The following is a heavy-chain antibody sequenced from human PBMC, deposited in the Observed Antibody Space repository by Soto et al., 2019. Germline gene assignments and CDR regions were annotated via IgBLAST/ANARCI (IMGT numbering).Heavy chain of an antibody. CDR1: GGSINSGDYY. CDR3: ARAQGIVATIRWFDP. CDR2: IYYSGST. D-gene: IGHD5-12*01. J-gene: IGHJ5*02. V-gene: IGHV4-30-4*01. Sequence: SETLSLTCTVSGGSINSGDYYWSWIRQPPGKGLEWIGYIYYSGSTYYNPSLKSRVTISVDTSKNQFSLKLSSVTAADTAVYYCARAQGIVATIRWFDPWGQGTLVTVSS.